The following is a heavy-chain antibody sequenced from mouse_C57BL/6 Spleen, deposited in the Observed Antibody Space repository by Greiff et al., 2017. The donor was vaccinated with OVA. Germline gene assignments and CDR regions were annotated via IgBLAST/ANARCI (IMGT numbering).Heavy chain of an antibody. CDR3: TRDFDYGSSFWYFDV. CDR2: ISSGGDYI. CDR1: GFTFSSYA. D-gene: IGHD1-1*01. Sequence: EVQRVESGEGLVKPGGSLKLSCAASGFTFSSYAMSWVRQTPEKRLEWVAYISSGGDYIYYADTVKGRFTISRDNARNTLYLQMSSLKSEDTAMYYCTRDFDYGSSFWYFDVWGTGTTVTVSS. V-gene: IGHV5-9-1*02. J-gene: IGHJ1*03.